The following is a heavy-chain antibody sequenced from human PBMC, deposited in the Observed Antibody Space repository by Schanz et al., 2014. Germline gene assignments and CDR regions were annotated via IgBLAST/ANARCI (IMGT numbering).Heavy chain of an antibody. CDR2: ISGSGGDT. V-gene: IGHV3-23*04. CDR1: GFTFSTYA. CDR3: ARDGDFDY. J-gene: IGHJ4*02. Sequence: EVQLVESGGGLVQPGGSLRLSCAASGFTFSTYAMNWVRQAPGKGLEWVSGISGSGGDTYYVDSVKGRFTVSRDNSENTLFLQMSSLRAEDTAVYYCARDGDFDYWGQGTLVTVSS.